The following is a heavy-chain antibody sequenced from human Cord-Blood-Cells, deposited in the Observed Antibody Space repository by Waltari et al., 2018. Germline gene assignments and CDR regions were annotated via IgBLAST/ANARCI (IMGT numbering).Heavy chain of an antibody. CDR1: GYTFTSYV. CDR2: ISAYNCNT. J-gene: IGHJ4*02. CDR3: ARVDTIFGEDY. D-gene: IGHD3-3*01. Sequence: QVQLVQSGAEVKKPGASVKVSCKASGYTFTSYVISCVRQAPGQGLEWMGWISAYNCNTNYEQKLQVKVTMTTDTSTSTADMELRCLRSDDTAVYYRARVDTIFGEDYLGQGTLVTVSS. V-gene: IGHV1-18*04.